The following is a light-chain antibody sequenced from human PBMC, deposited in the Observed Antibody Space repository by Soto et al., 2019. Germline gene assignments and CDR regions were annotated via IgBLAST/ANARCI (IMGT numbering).Light chain of an antibody. J-gene: IGLJ2*01. CDR3: SSYTSSSTPLV. CDR2: DVS. CDR1: SSDVGGYNY. V-gene: IGLV2-14*01. Sequence: QSALTQPASVSGSPGQWITISCTGTSSDVGGYNYVSWYQQHPGKAPKLMIYDVSNRPSGVSNRFSGSKSGNTVSLTISGLQAEDEADYYCSSYTSSSTPLVFGGGTKLTVL.